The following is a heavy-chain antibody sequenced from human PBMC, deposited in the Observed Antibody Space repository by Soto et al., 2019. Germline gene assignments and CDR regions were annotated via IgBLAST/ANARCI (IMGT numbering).Heavy chain of an antibody. V-gene: IGHV3-11*01. J-gene: IGHJ6*02. CDR2: ISGTGDTK. CDR1: ALFSSDYY. CDR3: AIGGGQIYYKGLDV. Sequence: LRLSCAASALFSSDYYLSWIRQAPGKALECVAYISGTGDTKYYADSVTCRFTISRDNPKNSLYLQMNSLRPEDAAVYYCAIGGGQIYYKGLDVWGQGTTVTVSS. D-gene: IGHD3-10*01.